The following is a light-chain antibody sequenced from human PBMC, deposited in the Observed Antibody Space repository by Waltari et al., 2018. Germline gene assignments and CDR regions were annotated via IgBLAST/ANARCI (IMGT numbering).Light chain of an antibody. Sequence: EMVMTQSPATLSVSPGESAHLSGRASQSVSNDFAWYQQKPGHPPRLLIYGASLRATDVPARFSGSGSGTEFTLTISGLQSEDFAVYYCQQYHNWPPLTFGGGTKVEIK. V-gene: IGKV3-15*01. CDR3: QQYHNWPPLT. J-gene: IGKJ4*02. CDR2: GAS. CDR1: QSVSND.